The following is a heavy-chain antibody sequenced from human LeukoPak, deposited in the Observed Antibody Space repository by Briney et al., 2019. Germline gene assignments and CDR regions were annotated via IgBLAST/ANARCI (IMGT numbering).Heavy chain of an antibody. CDR2: ISAYNGNT. D-gene: IGHD2-15*01. V-gene: IGHV1-18*01. Sequence: ASVKVSCKASGYTFTSYGISWVRQAPGQGLEWMGWISAYNGNTNYAQKLQGRVTMTTDTSTSTAYMELRSLRSDDTAVYYCARHLRDTVVVVAATLGEGTGFDPWGQGTLVTVSS. CDR3: ARHLRDTVVVVAATLGEGTGFDP. CDR1: GYTFTSYG. J-gene: IGHJ5*02.